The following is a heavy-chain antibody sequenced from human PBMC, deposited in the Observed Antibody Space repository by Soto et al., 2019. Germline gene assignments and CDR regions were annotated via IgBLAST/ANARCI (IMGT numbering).Heavy chain of an antibody. Sequence: SETLSLTCTVSGASISSSYWSWIRQSPGKGLEWIGYVHYSGNTKYNPSLRSRVTMAVDTSKNQFSLKLSSMTAADTAMYYCARGYYDSNGQSNTFDIWGQGTMVTVSS. CDR2: VHYSGNT. CDR3: ARGYYDSNGQSNTFDI. V-gene: IGHV4-59*01. D-gene: IGHD3-22*01. J-gene: IGHJ3*02. CDR1: GASISSSY.